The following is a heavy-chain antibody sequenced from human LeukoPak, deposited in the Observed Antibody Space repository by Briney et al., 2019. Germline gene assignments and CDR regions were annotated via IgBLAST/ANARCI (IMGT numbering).Heavy chain of an antibody. CDR1: GFTSSDYT. Sequence: PGGSLRLSCAASGFTSSDYTMNWVRQSPGKGLEWVSGISVSDDITYYADYVTGRFTISRDTSNNMLYLQMNSLRAEDTAVYYCARDRYCVSTNCPYDCWGQGTPVTVSS. D-gene: IGHD2-2*01. J-gene: IGHJ4*02. CDR2: ISVSDDIT. V-gene: IGHV3-23*01. CDR3: ARDRYCVSTNCPYDC.